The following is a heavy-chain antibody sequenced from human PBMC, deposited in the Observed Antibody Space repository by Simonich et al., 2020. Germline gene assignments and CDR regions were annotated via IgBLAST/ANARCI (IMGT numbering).Heavy chain of an antibody. CDR2: ISSRSSYI. CDR3: ARWIAVAGTGAYGMDV. D-gene: IGHD6-19*01. J-gene: IGHJ6*02. V-gene: IGHV3-21*01. Sequence: EVQLVESGGGLVKPGGSLRLSCAASGFTFSSYSMNWVRQAPGKGLEWVSSISSRSSYIYYADSVKGRFTISRENAKNSLYLQMNSLRAEDTAVYYCARWIAVAGTGAYGMDVWGQGTTVTVSS. CDR1: GFTFSSYS.